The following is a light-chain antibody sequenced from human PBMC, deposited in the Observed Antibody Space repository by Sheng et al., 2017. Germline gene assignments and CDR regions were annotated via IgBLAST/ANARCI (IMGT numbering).Light chain of an antibody. Sequence: DIQMTQSPSSVSAAVGDSVTITCRANQDISGYLAWYQQRPGKAPKLLIYAASSLQSGVPSRFSGSGSGTHFSLTISNLQPEDFATYFCQQAHTVPLTFGQGTRLEI. CDR2: AAS. J-gene: IGKJ5*01. V-gene: IGKV1-12*01. CDR1: QDISGY. CDR3: QQAHTVPLT.